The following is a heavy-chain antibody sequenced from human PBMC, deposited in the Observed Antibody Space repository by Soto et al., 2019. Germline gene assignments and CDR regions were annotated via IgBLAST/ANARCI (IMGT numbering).Heavy chain of an antibody. CDR1: GASISNYY. J-gene: IGHJ4*02. Sequence: SETLSLTCTVSGASISNYYWTWIRQSPGKGLEWIGYIFYSGTTNYNPSLKSRITISVDTSKDQLSLKVNSVTAADTAVYYCARHSYGGLDYWGQGTLVTVS. CDR2: IFYSGTT. CDR3: ARHSYGGLDY. D-gene: IGHD4-17*01. V-gene: IGHV4-59*08.